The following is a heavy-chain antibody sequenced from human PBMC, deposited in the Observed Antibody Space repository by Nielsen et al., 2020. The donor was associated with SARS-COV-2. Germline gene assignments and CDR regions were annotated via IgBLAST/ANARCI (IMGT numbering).Heavy chain of an antibody. J-gene: IGHJ4*02. V-gene: IGHV5-51*01. D-gene: IGHD5-12*01. CDR3: ARQRYSGYDQKPYYFDY. CDR2: IYPGDSDT. Sequence: KVSCKGSGYSFTSYWIGWVRQMPGKGLEWMGIIYPGDSDTRYSPSFQGQVTISADKSISTAYLQWSSLKASDTAMYYCARQRYSGYDQKPYYFDYWGQGTLVTVSS. CDR1: GYSFTSYW.